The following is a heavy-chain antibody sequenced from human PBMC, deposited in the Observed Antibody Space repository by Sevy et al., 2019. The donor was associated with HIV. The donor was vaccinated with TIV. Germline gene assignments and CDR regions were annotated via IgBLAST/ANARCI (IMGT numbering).Heavy chain of an antibody. Sequence: SETLSLTCTVSGGSISSGGYYWSWIRQHPGKGLEGIGYIYYSGSTYYNPSLKSRVTISVDTSKNQFSLKLSSVTAADTAVDYCATYYYGSGRYYTRAFDIWGQGTMVTVSS. CDR1: GGSISSGGYY. CDR3: ATYYYGSGRYYTRAFDI. CDR2: IYYSGST. D-gene: IGHD3-10*01. J-gene: IGHJ3*02. V-gene: IGHV4-31*03.